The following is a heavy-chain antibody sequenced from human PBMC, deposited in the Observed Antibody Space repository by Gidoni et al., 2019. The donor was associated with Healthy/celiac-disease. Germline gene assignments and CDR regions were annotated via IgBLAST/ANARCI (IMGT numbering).Heavy chain of an antibody. J-gene: IGHJ4*02. Sequence: QVQLVESGGGVVQPGRSLRLSCAAPGFTFSSYGMHWVRQAPGKGLEWVAVIWYDGSNKYYADSVKGRFTISRDNSKNTLYLQMNSLRAEDTAVYYCARLGAVAGTSFDYWGQGTLVTVSS. V-gene: IGHV3-33*01. CDR1: GFTFSSYG. D-gene: IGHD6-19*01. CDR3: ARLGAVAGTSFDY. CDR2: IWYDGSNK.